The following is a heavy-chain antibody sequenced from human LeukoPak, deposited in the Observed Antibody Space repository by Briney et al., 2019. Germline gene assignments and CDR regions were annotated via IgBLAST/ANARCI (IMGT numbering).Heavy chain of an antibody. J-gene: IGHJ5*01. V-gene: IGHV3-21*04. Sequence: GGSLRLSCATYGFTFTSYSMNWVRQAPGKGLEWVSSIGPSGGSIFYADSLKGRISISRDNAQNSLHLQLSSLRADDTAVYYCAKPVSGGLAVTADWFHPWGQGTLVVVSS. CDR2: IGPSGGSI. D-gene: IGHD6-19*01. CDR3: AKPVSGGLAVTADWFHP. CDR1: GFTFTSYS.